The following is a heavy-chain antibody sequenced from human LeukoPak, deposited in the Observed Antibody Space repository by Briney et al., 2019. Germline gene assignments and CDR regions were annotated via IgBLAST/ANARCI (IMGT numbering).Heavy chain of an antibody. CDR2: ISHDGSNK. CDR1: GFTFSSYA. CDR3: AREEGYYGSALGY. D-gene: IGHD3-10*01. V-gene: IGHV3-30-3*01. J-gene: IGHJ4*02. Sequence: PGRSLRLSCAASGFTFSSYAMHWVRQAPGKGLEWVAVISHDGSNKYYADSVKGRFTISRDNSKNTLYLQMNSLRAEDTAVYYCAREEGYYGSALGYWGQGTLVTVSS.